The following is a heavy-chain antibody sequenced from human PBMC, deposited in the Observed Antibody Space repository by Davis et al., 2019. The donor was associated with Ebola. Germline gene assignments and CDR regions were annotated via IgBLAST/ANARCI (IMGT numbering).Heavy chain of an antibody. CDR1: GFTFSSYG. D-gene: IGHD6-19*01. CDR3: AKDDSYSSGWYYGFDY. V-gene: IGHV3-30*18. J-gene: IGHJ4*02. Sequence: GGSLRLSCAASGFTFSSYGMHWVRQAPGKGLEWVAVISYDGSNKYYADSVKGRFTISRDNSKNTLYLQMNSLRAEDTAVYYCAKDDSYSSGWYYGFDYWGQGTLVTVSS. CDR2: ISYDGSNK.